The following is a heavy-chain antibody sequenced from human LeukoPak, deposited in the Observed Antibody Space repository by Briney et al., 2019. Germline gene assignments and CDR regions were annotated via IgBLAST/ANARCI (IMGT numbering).Heavy chain of an antibody. CDR2: IDPSDSYT. CDR1: GYSFTNSW. D-gene: IGHD2-21*01. V-gene: IGHV5-10-1*01. J-gene: IGHJ4*02. CDR3: ACGHAYFDY. Sequence: GGSLKISCKGSGYSFTNSWISWVRQMPGKGLEWMGRIDPSDSYTNYSPSFQGHVTISADKSISTAYLQWSSLKASDTAMYYCACGHAYFDYWGQGTLVTVSS.